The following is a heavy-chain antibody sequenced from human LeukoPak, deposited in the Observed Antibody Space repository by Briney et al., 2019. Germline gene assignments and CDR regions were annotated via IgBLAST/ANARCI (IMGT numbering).Heavy chain of an antibody. CDR3: ARDTLGSSPRPDYFDY. CDR2: MYVSGST. J-gene: IGHJ4*02. Sequence: SETLSLTCIVSGDSINNDTYYWNWIRQPAGTGLEWIGRMYVSGSTYYNPSLKSRVTISVDTSKNQFSLKLSSVTAADTAVYYCARDTLGSSPRPDYFDYWGQGTLVTVSS. V-gene: IGHV4-61*02. D-gene: IGHD6-6*01. CDR1: GDSINNDTYY.